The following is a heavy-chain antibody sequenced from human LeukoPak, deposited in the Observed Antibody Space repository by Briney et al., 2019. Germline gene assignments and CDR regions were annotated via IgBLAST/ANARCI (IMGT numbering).Heavy chain of an antibody. CDR2: INPNSGGT. D-gene: IGHD1-26*01. V-gene: IGHV1-2*02. J-gene: IGHJ4*02. CDR3: ARPYSGSYYYFDY. CDR1: GFTFTAYH. Sequence: ASVKVSCKASGFTFTAYHMHWVRQAPGQGLEWMGWINPNSGGTNYAQKFQGRVTMTRDTSISTAYMELSRLRSDDTAVYYCARPYSGSYYYFDYWGQGTLVTVSS.